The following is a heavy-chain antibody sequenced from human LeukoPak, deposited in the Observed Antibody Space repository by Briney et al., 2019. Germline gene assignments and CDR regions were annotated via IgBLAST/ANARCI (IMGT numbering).Heavy chain of an antibody. D-gene: IGHD3-10*01. J-gene: IGHJ3*02. Sequence: SETLSLTCTGSGGSISSYYWSWIRQPPGKGLEWIVYVYYVGSTDYNPYLKSRVTMSVDTSKNQFSLKLISVTAADTAVYYCARHGIIRRGNDAFDIWGQGTVVTVSS. CDR1: GGSISSYY. CDR2: VYYVGST. V-gene: IGHV4-59*08. CDR3: ARHGIIRRGNDAFDI.